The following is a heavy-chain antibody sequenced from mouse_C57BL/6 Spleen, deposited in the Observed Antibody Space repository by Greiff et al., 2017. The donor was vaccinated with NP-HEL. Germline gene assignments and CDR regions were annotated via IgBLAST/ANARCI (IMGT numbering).Heavy chain of an antibody. D-gene: IGHD1-1*01. CDR1: GYTFTSYW. J-gene: IGHJ1*03. CDR3: ARASTVVATDWYFDV. CDR2: IDPNSGGT. Sequence: QVQLQQPGAELVKPGASVKLSCKASGYTFTSYWMHWVKQRPGRGLEWIGRIDPNSGGTKYNEKFKSKAKLTVDKPSSTAYMQLSSLTSEDSAVYYCARASTVVATDWYFDVWGTGTTVTVSS. V-gene: IGHV1-72*01.